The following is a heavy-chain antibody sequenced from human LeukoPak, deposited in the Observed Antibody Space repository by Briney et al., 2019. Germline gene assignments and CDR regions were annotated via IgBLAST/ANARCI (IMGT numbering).Heavy chain of an antibody. CDR3: AAPRRGPHTLMDPRDAFDI. CDR2: IVVGSGNT. J-gene: IGHJ3*02. Sequence: SVKVSCKASRFTFISSGMQWVRQARGQRLEWIGWIVVGSGNTNYAQKSQERVTITRDMSTSTAYMELSSLRSEDTAVYYCAAPRRGPHTLMDPRDAFDIWGQGTMVTVSS. D-gene: IGHD5-18*01. V-gene: IGHV1-58*02. CDR1: RFTFISSG.